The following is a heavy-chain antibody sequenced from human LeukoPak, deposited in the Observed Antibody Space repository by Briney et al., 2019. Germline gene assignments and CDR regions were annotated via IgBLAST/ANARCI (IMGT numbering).Heavy chain of an antibody. V-gene: IGHV4-34*01. Sequence: SETLSLTCAVYGGSFSGYYWRWIRQPPGKGLEWIGEINHSGSTNYNPSLKSRVAISVDTSKNQFSLKLSSVTAADTAVYYCARGYSSSWSNYYFDYWGQGTLVTVSS. CDR2: INHSGST. D-gene: IGHD6-13*01. CDR1: GGSFSGYY. CDR3: ARGYSSSWSNYYFDY. J-gene: IGHJ4*02.